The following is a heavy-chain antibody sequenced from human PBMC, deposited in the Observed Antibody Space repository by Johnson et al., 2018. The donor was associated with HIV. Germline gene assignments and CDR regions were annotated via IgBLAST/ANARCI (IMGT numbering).Heavy chain of an antibody. CDR1: GFTFSDYY. J-gene: IGHJ3*02. Sequence: QVQLVESGGGLVKPGGSLRLSCAASGFTFSDYYMVWIRQAPGKGLECISYISSSGTTIYYTDSVKGRFTISRDNAKNSLYLQLNSLKTEDTAVYYCTTDLVTPHAFDIWGQGTMVTVSS. D-gene: IGHD4-23*01. CDR3: TTDLVTPHAFDI. CDR2: ISSSGTTI. V-gene: IGHV3-11*01.